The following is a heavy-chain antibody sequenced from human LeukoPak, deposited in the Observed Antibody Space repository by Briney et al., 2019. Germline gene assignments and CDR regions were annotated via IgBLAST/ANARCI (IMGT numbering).Heavy chain of an antibody. V-gene: IGHV1-69*06. J-gene: IGHJ4*02. CDR2: SIPIFGTA. CDR3: ASVGPHFGSSSWPSYFDY. CDR1: LGTLSSYA. Sequence: ASVQVSCKCSLGTLSSYAISWVRQAPAKGREWMGRSIPIFGTANYAQRFQGRVTITADKSTSTAYMEMSSLRSEDTAVYYCASVGPHFGSSSWPSYFDYWGQGTLVTVSS. D-gene: IGHD6-13*01.